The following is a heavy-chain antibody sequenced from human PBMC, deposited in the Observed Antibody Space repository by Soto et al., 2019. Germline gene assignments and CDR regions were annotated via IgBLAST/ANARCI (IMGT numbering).Heavy chain of an antibody. J-gene: IGHJ4*02. V-gene: IGHV1-69*13. Sequence: ASVKVSCKASGGTFSSYAISWVRQAPGQGLEWMGGIIPIFGTANYAQKFQGRVTITADESTSTAYMELSSLRSEDTAVYYCASVDLSIWEWLLPLDYWGKGTLVPVSS. D-gene: IGHD3-3*01. CDR2: IIPIFGTA. CDR1: GGTFSSYA. CDR3: ASVDLSIWEWLLPLDY.